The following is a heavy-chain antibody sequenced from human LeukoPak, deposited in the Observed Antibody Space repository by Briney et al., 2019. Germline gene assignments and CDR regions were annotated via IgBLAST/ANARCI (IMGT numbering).Heavy chain of an antibody. CDR3: ARAYRDIVVVPAADIDY. V-gene: IGHV3-30-3*01. J-gene: IGHJ4*02. CDR1: GFPFTVYP. D-gene: IGHD2-2*01. Sequence: GGSLRLSCAASGFPFTVYPTHWVRQAPGKGLEWVSVSSSDETYKFYADSVRGRFTISRDNSKNTLYLQMNSLRAEDTAVYYCARAYRDIVVVPAADIDYWGQGTLVTVSS. CDR2: SSSDETYK.